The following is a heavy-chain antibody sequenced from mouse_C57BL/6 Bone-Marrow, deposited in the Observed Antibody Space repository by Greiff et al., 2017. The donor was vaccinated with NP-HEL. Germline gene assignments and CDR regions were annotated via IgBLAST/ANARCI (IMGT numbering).Heavy chain of an antibody. CDR1: GFSFNTYA. CDR3: VRQSSGRSFDY. V-gene: IGHV10-1*01. CDR2: IRSKSNNYAT. J-gene: IGHJ2*01. Sequence: EVQGVESGGGLVQPKGSLKLSCAASGFSFNTYAMNWVRQAPGKGLEWVARIRSKSNNYATYYADSVKDRFTISRDDSESMLYLQMNNLKTEDTAMYYCVRQSSGRSFDYWGQGTTLTVSS. D-gene: IGHD1-1*01.